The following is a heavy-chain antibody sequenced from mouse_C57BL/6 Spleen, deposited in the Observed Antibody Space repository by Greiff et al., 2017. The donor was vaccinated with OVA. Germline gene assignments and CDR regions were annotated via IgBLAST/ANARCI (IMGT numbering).Heavy chain of an antibody. CDR2: IDPSDSYT. D-gene: IGHD1-1*01. CDR3: ARATTGLFDY. Sequence: QVQLQQPGAELVMPGASVKLSCKASGYTFTSYWMNWVKQRPGQGLEWIGEIDPSDSYTNYNQKFKGKATLTVDKSSSTAYMQLSSLTSVDSAVYDCARATTGLFDYWGQGTTLTVSS. CDR1: GYTFTSYW. J-gene: IGHJ2*01. V-gene: IGHV1-69*01.